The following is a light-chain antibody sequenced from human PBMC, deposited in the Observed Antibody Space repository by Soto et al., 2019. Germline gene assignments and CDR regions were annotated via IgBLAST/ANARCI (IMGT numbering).Light chain of an antibody. CDR3: GTWDSSLSAGV. J-gene: IGLJ2*01. Sequence: QSVLTQPSLVSAAPGQKVTISCSGSSSNIENNYVSWYQQFPGTAPKLLIYDNNKRPSGIPDRFSGSKSGTSATLGIAGLQTGDEADYYCGTWDSSLSAGVFGGRTKLNVL. CDR1: SSNIENNY. V-gene: IGLV1-51*01. CDR2: DNN.